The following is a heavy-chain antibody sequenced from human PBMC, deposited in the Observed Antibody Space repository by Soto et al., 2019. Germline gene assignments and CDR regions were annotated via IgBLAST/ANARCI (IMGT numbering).Heavy chain of an antibody. J-gene: IGHJ4*02. CDR3: AKVSGKTPGSGSYYDY. D-gene: IGHD3-10*01. CDR1: GFTFSSYA. Sequence: GGSLRLSCAASGFTFSSYAMSWVRQAPGKGLEWVSAISGSGGSTYYADSVKGRFTISRDNSKNTLYLQMNSLRAEDTAVYYCAKVSGKTPGSGSYYDYWGQGTLVTVSS. V-gene: IGHV3-23*01. CDR2: ISGSGGST.